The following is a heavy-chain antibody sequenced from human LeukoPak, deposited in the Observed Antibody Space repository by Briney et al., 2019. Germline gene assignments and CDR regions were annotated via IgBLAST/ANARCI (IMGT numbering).Heavy chain of an antibody. Sequence: SETLSLTCTVSGGSISSYYWSWIRQPAGKGLEWIGRIYTSGSTTYNPSLKSRVTMSVDTSKNQFSLKLSSVTAADTAVYYCARTTEGGYTYGYFYYYYMDVWGKGTTVTISS. CDR3: ARTTEGGYTYGYFYYYYMDV. J-gene: IGHJ6*03. CDR1: GGSISSYY. D-gene: IGHD5-18*01. CDR2: IYTSGST. V-gene: IGHV4-4*07.